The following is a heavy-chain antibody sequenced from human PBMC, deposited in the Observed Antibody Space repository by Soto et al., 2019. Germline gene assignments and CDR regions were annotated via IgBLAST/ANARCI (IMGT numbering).Heavy chain of an antibody. D-gene: IGHD3-16*01. CDR3: ARTGRINY. CDR2: ISSRSSYI. V-gene: IGHV3-21*01. Sequence: GGSLRLTCAPSGFTFSSYTMNWVRQAPGKGLEWVSSISSRSSYIYYADSVKGRFTFSSDNAKNSLYLQMNSLRGEDTAVYCCARTGRINYWGQGTLVTVSS. J-gene: IGHJ4*02. CDR1: GFTFSSYT.